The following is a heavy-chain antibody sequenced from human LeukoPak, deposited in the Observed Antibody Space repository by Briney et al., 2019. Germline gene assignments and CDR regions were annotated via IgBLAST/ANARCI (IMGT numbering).Heavy chain of an antibody. CDR1: GFTFSSYS. CDR3: AKDQRRQWFHNRLALWY. J-gene: IGHJ4*02. D-gene: IGHD3-22*01. Sequence: PGGSLRLSCAASGFTFSSYSMNWVRQAPGKGLEWVSSISSSSSYIYYADSVKGRFTISRDNAKNSLYLQMNSLRAEDTAVYYCAKDQRRQWFHNRLALWYWGQGTLVTVSS. V-gene: IGHV3-21*01. CDR2: ISSSSSYI.